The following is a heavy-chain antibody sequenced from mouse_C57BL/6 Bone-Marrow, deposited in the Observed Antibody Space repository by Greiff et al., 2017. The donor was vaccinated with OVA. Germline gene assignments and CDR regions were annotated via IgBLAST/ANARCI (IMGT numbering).Heavy chain of an antibody. D-gene: IGHD1-1*01. V-gene: IGHV1-53*01. CDR1: GYTFTSYW. J-gene: IGHJ2*01. CDR2: INPSNGGT. Sequence: VQLQQPGTELVKPGASVKLSCKASGYTFTSYWMHWVKQRPGQGLEWIGNINPSNGGTNYNEKFKSKATLPVDKSSRTAYMQLRSLPSEYSAVYYCASDYYYGRSFDYWGQGPTLTVSS. CDR3: ASDYYYGRSFDY.